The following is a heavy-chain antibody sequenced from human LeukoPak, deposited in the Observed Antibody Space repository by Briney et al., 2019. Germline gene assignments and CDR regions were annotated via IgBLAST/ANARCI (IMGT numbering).Heavy chain of an antibody. CDR1: GGSISSHY. V-gene: IGHV4-59*11. J-gene: IGHJ6*03. CDR2: IYYSGST. CDR3: ARDSPSSGYSYGYSSYYYYMDV. Sequence: SGTLSLTCTVSGGSISSHYWSWIRQPPGKGLEWIGYIYYSGSTNYNPSLKSRVTISVDTSKNQFSLKLSSVTAADTAVYYCARDSPSSGYSYGYSSYYYYMDVWGKGTTVTVSS. D-gene: IGHD5-18*01.